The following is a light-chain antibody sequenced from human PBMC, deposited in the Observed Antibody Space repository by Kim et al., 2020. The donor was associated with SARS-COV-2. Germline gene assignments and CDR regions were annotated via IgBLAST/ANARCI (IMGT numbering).Light chain of an antibody. CDR1: QESRND. V-gene: IGKV1-17*01. J-gene: IGKJ5*01. CDR3: LQHNTYSIA. Sequence: ATVGVRVTIPCRASQESRNDLGWYQQSKGRAPKRRIYCASSWQSGVPSRCSGSGSGTEFTLTISSLQREDFATYFWLQHNTYSIAFGQGTRLEIK. CDR2: CAS.